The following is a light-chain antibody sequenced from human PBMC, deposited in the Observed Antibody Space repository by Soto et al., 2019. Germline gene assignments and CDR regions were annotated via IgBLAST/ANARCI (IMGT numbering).Light chain of an antibody. J-gene: IGLJ3*02. V-gene: IGLV7-46*01. Sequence: QAVVTQEPSLIVSPGGTVTLTCGSSTGAVTSSLYPYWFQQKPGQAPRTLIYDTTNKYSWTPARFSGSLLGGKAALTLSGAQPEDEADYYCFLSDSGARVFGGGTKVTVL. CDR3: FLSDSGARV. CDR1: TGAVTSSLY. CDR2: DTT.